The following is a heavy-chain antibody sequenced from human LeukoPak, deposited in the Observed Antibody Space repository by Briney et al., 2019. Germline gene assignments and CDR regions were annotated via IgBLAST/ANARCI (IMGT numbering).Heavy chain of an antibody. D-gene: IGHD1-26*01. CDR2: VHYSGST. Sequence: SETLSLTCTVSGDSISPYYWSWSRQSPGRGLEWIGYVHYSGSTKYNPSLKSRVTISLDTSKNQFSLRLSSVSAADTAVYYCATLGLLRGAGFNLATHFDYWGQGTLVAVSS. CDR1: GDSISPYY. CDR3: ATLGLLRGAGFNLATHFDY. V-gene: IGHV4-59*08. J-gene: IGHJ4*02.